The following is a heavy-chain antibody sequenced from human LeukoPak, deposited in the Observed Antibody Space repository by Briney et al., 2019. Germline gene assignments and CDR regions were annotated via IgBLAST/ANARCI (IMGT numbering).Heavy chain of an antibody. Sequence: SETLSLTCTVSGGSISSYYWSWIRQPPGKGLEWIGYIYYSGSTNYNPSLKSRVTISVDTSKNQFSLKLSSVTAADTAVYYCARHRQYGGKAIDYWGQGTLVTVSS. CDR3: ARHRQYGGKAIDY. CDR1: GGSISSYY. V-gene: IGHV4-59*01. CDR2: IYYSGST. D-gene: IGHD4-23*01. J-gene: IGHJ4*02.